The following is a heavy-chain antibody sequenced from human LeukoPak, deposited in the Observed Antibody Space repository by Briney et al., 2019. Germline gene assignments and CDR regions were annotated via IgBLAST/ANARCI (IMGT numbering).Heavy chain of an antibody. CDR1: GFTFSSYG. CDR3: ARGGIAVAGSFDY. V-gene: IGHV3-30*02. CDR2: IRYDGSNK. Sequence: PGGSLRLSCAASGFTFSSYGMHWVRQAPGKGLEWVAFIRYDGSNKYYADSVKGRFTISRDNSKNTLYLQMNSLRAEDTAVYYCARGGIAVAGSFDYWGQGTLVTVSS. D-gene: IGHD6-19*01. J-gene: IGHJ4*02.